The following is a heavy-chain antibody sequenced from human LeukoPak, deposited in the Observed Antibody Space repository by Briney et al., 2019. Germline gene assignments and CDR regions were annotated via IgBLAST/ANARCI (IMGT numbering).Heavy chain of an antibody. D-gene: IGHD3-10*01. V-gene: IGHV4-34*01. Sequence: SETLSLTCAVYGGSFSGYYWSWIRQPPGKGLEWNGEINHSGRTNYNPSLKSRVTISVDTSKNQFSLKLSSVTAADTAVYYCARRTGGDYGSGSFYYWGQGTLVTVSS. J-gene: IGHJ4*02. CDR3: ARRTGGDYGSGSFYY. CDR1: GGSFSGYY. CDR2: INHSGRT.